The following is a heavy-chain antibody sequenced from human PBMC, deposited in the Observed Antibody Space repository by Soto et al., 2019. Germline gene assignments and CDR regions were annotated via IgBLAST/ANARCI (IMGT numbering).Heavy chain of an antibody. V-gene: IGHV6-1*01. CDR1: GDSVSSSSVT. J-gene: IGHJ4*02. CDR2: TYYRSKWYN. CDR3: VRLIGTSWFVG. Sequence: SQTLSLTCAISGDSVSSSSVTWNWIRQSPSRGLEWLGRTYYRSKWYNDYAESVKSRITINPDTSKNQFSLHLNSVTPEDTAVYYCVRLIGTSWFVGWGQGTLVTVSS. D-gene: IGHD6-13*01.